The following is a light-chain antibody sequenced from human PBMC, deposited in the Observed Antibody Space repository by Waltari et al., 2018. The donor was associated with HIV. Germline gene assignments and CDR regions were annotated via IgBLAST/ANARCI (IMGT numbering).Light chain of an antibody. CDR2: RNN. J-gene: IGLJ3*02. V-gene: IGLV1-47*01. Sequence: QSVLTQPPSASGTPGQGVTISCSGSSSNIGSKYVYWFQQLPGTAPNLLMYRNNQRPSGVPDRFSGSKSGTSASLAISGLRAEDEADYYCAAWDDSLSAVVFGGGTKLTVL. CDR3: AAWDDSLSAVV. CDR1: SSNIGSKY.